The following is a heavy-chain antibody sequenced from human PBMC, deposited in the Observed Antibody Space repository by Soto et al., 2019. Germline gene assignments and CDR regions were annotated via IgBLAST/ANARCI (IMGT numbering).Heavy chain of an antibody. CDR1: GGSISSSSYY. V-gene: IGHV4-39*01. Sequence: SETLSLTCTVSGGSISSSSYYWGWIRQPPGKGLEWIGSIYYSGSTYYNPSLKSRVTISVDTSKNQFSLKLSSVTAADTAIYYCATRITVFGLLIPPFDPWGQGTQVTVSS. D-gene: IGHD3-3*01. J-gene: IGHJ5*02. CDR3: ATRITVFGLLIPPFDP. CDR2: IYYSGST.